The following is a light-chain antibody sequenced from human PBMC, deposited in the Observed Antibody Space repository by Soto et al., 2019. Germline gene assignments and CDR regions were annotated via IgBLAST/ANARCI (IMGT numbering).Light chain of an antibody. V-gene: IGKV3-11*01. CDR1: ESVNYF. Sequence: EIVLTQSPATLSLSPGERATLSCRASESVNYFLAWYQQKPGQAPGLLIYDASKRVTGVPARFSGSGSGTDFTLTISSLEPEDFAVYYCQQRSNRPQTFGQGTKVDIK. CDR3: QQRSNRPQT. CDR2: DAS. J-gene: IGKJ1*01.